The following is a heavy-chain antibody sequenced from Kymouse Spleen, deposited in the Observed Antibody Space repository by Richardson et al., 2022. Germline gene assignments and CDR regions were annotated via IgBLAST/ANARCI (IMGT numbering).Heavy chain of an antibody. CDR1: GFTFDDYG. CDR2: INWNGGST. D-gene: IGHD3-10*01. J-gene: IGHJ4*02. Sequence: EVQLVESGGGVVRPGGSLRLSCAASGFTFDDYGMSWVRQAPGKGLEWVSGINWNGGSTGYADSVKGRFTISRDNAKNSLYLQMNSLRAEDTALYYCARDLGGSGSYYNEYFDYWGQGTLVTVSS. CDR3: ARDLGGSGSYYNEYFDY. V-gene: IGHV3-20*d01.